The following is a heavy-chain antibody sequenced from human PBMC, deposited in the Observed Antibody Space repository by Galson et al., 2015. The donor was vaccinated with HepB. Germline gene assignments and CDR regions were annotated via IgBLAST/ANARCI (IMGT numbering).Heavy chain of an antibody. CDR3: VKGRYDSSLFDY. CDR2: ISSNGGST. V-gene: IGHV3-64D*06. D-gene: IGHD3-22*01. J-gene: IGHJ4*02. CDR1: GFTVNSSA. Sequence: ALRLSCAASGFTVNSSAMHWVRQARGEGLEYVSVISSNGGSTYYADSVKGRFTISRDNSKNTLYLQMSSLRAEDMAVYYCVKGRYDSSLFDYWGQGTLVTVSS.